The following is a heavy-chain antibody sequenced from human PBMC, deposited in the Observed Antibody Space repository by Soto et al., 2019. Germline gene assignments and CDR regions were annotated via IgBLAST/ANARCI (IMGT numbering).Heavy chain of an antibody. CDR3: ARDNNIGDYYYMDV. CDR2: LYYSGST. CDR1: GGSISSYY. D-gene: IGHD3-10*01. V-gene: IGHV4-59*01. J-gene: IGHJ6*03. Sequence: SQTLSLTCTVSGGSISSYYWSWIRPPPGKGLEWIGYLYYSGSTNYNPSLKSRVTISVDTSKNQFSLKLSSVTAADTAVYYCARDNNIGDYYYMDVWGKGTTVTVSS.